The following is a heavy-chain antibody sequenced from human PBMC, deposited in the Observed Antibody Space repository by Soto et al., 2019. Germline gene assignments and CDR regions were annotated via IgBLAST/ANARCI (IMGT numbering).Heavy chain of an antibody. J-gene: IGHJ4*02. Sequence: EVQLVESGGGLVKPGGSLRLSCAASGFTFSNTWMNWVRQAPGTGPEWVGRIKSKTDGGATDYAAPVKGRFTISRDDSKNTLYLQMNSLKSEDTAVYYCPADIAVIPTAIDYWGQGTLVTVSS. D-gene: IGHD2-2*01. CDR2: IKSKTDGGAT. CDR3: PADIAVIPTAIDY. CDR1: GFTFSNTW. V-gene: IGHV3-15*01.